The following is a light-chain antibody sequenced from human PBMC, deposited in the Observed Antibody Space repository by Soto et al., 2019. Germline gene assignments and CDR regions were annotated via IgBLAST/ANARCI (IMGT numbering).Light chain of an antibody. V-gene: IGKV2-28*01. CDR1: QSLLHSNGYNY. CDR3: MQALQTPPT. J-gene: IGKJ1*01. CDR2: LGS. Sequence: IVMTQSPLSLPVTPGEPASISCRSSQSLLHSNGYNYLDWYLQKPGQSPQLLIYLGSNRASGVPDRFSGSGSGTDFTLRISRVEAEDVGVYYCMQALQTPPTFGQGTKVDI.